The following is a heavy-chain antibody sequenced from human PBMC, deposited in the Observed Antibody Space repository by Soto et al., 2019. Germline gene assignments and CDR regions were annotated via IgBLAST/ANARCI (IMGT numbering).Heavy chain of an antibody. J-gene: IGHJ5*02. D-gene: IGHD3-3*01. CDR1: GFTFSSNS. V-gene: IGHV3-48*02. CDR3: ARVIWSGHLTSDL. Sequence: EVQVVESGGGLVQPGGSLRLSCAASGFTFSSNSVNWVRQAPGKGLEWISYISSSSSTIYADSVKGRFTISRDNAKNSLYLQMNSLRDEDTAVCYCARVIWSGHLTSDLWGQGTLVTVSS. CDR2: ISSSSSTI.